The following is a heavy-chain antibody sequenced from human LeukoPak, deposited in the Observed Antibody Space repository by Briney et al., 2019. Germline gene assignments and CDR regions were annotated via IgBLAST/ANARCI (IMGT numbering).Heavy chain of an antibody. CDR1: GFTFSSYG. J-gene: IGHJ4*02. Sequence: PGGSLRLSCAASGFTFSSYGMHWVRQAPGKGLEWVAVIWYDGSNKYYADSVKGRFTISRDNSKNTLYLQMNSLRAEDTAVYYCARDPYYYDSSGYHDYWGQGILVTVAS. CDR3: ARDPYYYDSSGYHDY. D-gene: IGHD3-22*01. CDR2: IWYDGSNK. V-gene: IGHV3-33*01.